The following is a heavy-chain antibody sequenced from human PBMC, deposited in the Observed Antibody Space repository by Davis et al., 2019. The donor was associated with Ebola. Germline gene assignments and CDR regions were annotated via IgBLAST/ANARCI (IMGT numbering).Heavy chain of an antibody. J-gene: IGHJ6*02. D-gene: IGHD6-13*01. Sequence: MPSETLSLTCTVSGGSISSSSYYWGWIRQPPGKGLEWIGSIYYSGSTYYNPSLKSRVTISVDTSKNQFSLKLSSVTAADTAVYYCARQPYSSSWYNYYGMDVWGQGTTVTVSS. V-gene: IGHV4-39*01. CDR1: GGSISSSSYY. CDR3: ARQPYSSSWYNYYGMDV. CDR2: IYYSGST.